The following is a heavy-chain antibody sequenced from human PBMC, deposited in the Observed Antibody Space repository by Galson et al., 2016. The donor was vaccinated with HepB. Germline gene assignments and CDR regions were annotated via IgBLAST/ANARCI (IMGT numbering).Heavy chain of an antibody. J-gene: IGHJ5*02. CDR3: ARLHVPFIGMSWFDP. D-gene: IGHD1-26*01. CDR2: IYPGDSDT. CDR1: GDSFTRYW. V-gene: IGHV5-51*01. Sequence: QSGAEVKKPGESLKISCKGSGDSFTRYWIAWVRQTPVKGLEWMGSIYPGDSDTTYNPSFQGQVTISADKSISTAEVQWSSPQASDTAMYYCARLHVPFIGMSWFDPWGQGTLVTVSS.